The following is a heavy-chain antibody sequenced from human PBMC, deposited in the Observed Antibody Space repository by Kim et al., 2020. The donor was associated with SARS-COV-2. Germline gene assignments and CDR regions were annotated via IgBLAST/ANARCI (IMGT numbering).Heavy chain of an antibody. J-gene: IGHJ5*02. D-gene: IGHD2-2*01. CDR3: ASQRLGCSSTSCYPYNGFDP. CDR2: IYYSGST. Sequence: SETLSLTCTVSGGSISSSSYYWGWIRQPPGKGLEWIGSIYYSGSTYYNPSLKSRVTISVDTSKNQFSLKLSSVTAADTAVYYCASQRLGCSSTSCYPYNGFDPWGQGTQVTVSS. V-gene: IGHV4-39*01. CDR1: GGSISSSSYY.